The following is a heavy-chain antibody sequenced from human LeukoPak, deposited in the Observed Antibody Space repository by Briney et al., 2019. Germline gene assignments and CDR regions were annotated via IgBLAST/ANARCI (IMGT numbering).Heavy chain of an antibody. J-gene: IGHJ4*02. CDR3: AGQYAYGQPYYSDS. Sequence: SETLSLTCTVSGGSISSGYHFWGWIRQPPGKGLEWIGSMYYSGSTYYNPSLKSRVTMSVDTSKNQLSLTLASVTAADRAVYYCAGQYAYGQPYYSDSWGQGILVTVSS. V-gene: IGHV4-39*01. CDR1: GGSISSGYHF. CDR2: MYYSGST. D-gene: IGHD3-16*01.